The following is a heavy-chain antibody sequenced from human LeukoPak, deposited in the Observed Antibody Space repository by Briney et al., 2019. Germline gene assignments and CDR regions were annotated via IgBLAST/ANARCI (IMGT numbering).Heavy chain of an antibody. CDR3: AKGNPPDYGGNSPLGY. J-gene: IGHJ4*02. CDR1: GFTFSSYA. D-gene: IGHD4-23*01. V-gene: IGHV3-23*01. Sequence: PGGSLRLSCAASGFTFSSYAMSWVRQAPGKGLEWVSAISGSGGSTYYADSVKGRFTISRDNSKNTLYLQMNSLRAEDTAVYYCAKGNPPDYGGNSPLGYWGQGTLVTVSS. CDR2: ISGSGGST.